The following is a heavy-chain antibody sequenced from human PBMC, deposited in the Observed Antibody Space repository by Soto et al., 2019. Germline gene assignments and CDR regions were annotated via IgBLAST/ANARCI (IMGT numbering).Heavy chain of an antibody. D-gene: IGHD3-16*01. CDR3: ARLLTDNYFDP. J-gene: IGHJ5*02. Sequence: QVQLQESGPGLVKPSQTLSLTCTVSGGSISSGDYYWSWIRQLPGKGLEWIGYIYYSGSTYFNPSLKSRVSISVDTSKNQFPLKLSSVTAADTAVYSCARLLTDNYFDPCGQGTLVTVSS. V-gene: IGHV4-31*03. CDR2: IYYSGST. CDR1: GGSISSGDYY.